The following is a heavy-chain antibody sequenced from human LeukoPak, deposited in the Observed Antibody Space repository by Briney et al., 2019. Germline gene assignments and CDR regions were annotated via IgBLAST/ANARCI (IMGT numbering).Heavy chain of an antibody. CDR1: GFTFSSYA. Sequence: GGSLRLSCAASGFTFSSYAMHWVRQAPGKGLEWVAVISYDGSNKYYADSVKGRFTISRDNSKNTLYLQMNSLRAEDTAVYYCAKPHRIAAAGTSGIALAYFDYWGQGTLVTVSS. V-gene: IGHV3-30*01. J-gene: IGHJ4*02. D-gene: IGHD6-13*01. CDR3: AKPHRIAAAGTSGIALAYFDY. CDR2: ISYDGSNK.